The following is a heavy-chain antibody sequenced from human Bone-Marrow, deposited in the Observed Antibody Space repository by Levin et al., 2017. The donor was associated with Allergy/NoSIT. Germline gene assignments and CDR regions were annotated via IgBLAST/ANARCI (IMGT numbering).Heavy chain of an antibody. CDR3: ARDGFMGMG. D-gene: IGHD1-26*01. V-gene: IGHV4-30-2*01. CDR2: IFHSGST. J-gene: IGHJ4*02. CDR1: GGSISSGGYS. Sequence: SETLSLTCAVSGGSISSGGYSWSWIRQPPGKGLEWIGYIFHSGSTSYNPSLKSRATISVDRTKNQFSLKLSSVTAADTAVYYCARDGFMGMGWGQGTLVTVSS.